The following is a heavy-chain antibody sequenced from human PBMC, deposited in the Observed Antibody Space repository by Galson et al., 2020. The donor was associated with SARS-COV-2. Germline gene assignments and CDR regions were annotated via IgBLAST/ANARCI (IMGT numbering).Heavy chain of an antibody. V-gene: IGHV4-59*01. J-gene: IGHJ4*01. CDR1: GGSISGYY. Sequence: SETLSLTCTVSGGSISGYYWGWIRQPPGKELELIGYIYYSGSTNYSPYLMSRVTISVDRSKNQFSLQLNSVTAADTAMYYCSRVGWCYDRHYFDSWGHGTLVIVSS. CDR2: IYYSGST. CDR3: SRVGWCYDRHYFDS. D-gene: IGHD2-2*01.